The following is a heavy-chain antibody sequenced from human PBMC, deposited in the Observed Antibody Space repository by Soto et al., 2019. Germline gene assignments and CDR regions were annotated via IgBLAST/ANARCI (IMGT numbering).Heavy chain of an antibody. D-gene: IGHD3-22*01. CDR1: GFTFSSNG. Sequence: QVQLVESGGGVVQPGRSLRLTCAASGFTFSSNGMHWVRQAPGKGMEWLALVAYDGSKTYYGASVRGRFPISRDNSENTLYLQMNSLRAEDTAVYYCARFVAGSMYDNSGKYDSWGQGTLVTVSS. V-gene: IGHV3-30*03. CDR3: ARFVAGSMYDNSGKYDS. CDR2: VAYDGSKT. J-gene: IGHJ5*01.